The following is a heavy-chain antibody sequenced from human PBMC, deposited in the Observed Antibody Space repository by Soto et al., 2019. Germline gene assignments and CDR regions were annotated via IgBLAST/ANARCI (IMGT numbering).Heavy chain of an antibody. Sequence: QVQLVQSGAEVKKPGSSVKVSCKASGGTFSSYTISWVRQAPGQGLEWMGRIIPILGIANYAQKFQGRVTITADKSTSTAYMELSSLRSEDTAVYYCARDRHLVPAAMVGHDAFDIWGQGTMVTVSS. D-gene: IGHD2-2*01. CDR1: GGTFSSYT. J-gene: IGHJ3*02. CDR3: ARDRHLVPAAMVGHDAFDI. V-gene: IGHV1-69*08. CDR2: IIPILGIA.